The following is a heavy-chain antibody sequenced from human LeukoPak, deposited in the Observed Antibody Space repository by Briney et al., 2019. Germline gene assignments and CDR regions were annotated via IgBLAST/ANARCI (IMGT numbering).Heavy chain of an antibody. CDR1: GYTLTELS. D-gene: IGHD2-2*01. CDR2: FDPEDGET. V-gene: IGHV1-24*01. Sequence: ASVKVSCKVSGYTLTELSMHWVRQAPGKGLEWMGGFDPEDGETIYAQKFQGRVTMTEDTSTDTAYMELSSLRSEDTAVYYCASPTTRVVVPAAPPTTWGQGTLVTVSS. J-gene: IGHJ5*02. CDR3: ASPTTRVVVPAAPPTT.